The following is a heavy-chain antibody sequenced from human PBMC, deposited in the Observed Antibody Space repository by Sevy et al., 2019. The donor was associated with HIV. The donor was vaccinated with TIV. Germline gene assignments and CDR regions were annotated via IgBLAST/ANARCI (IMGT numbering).Heavy chain of an antibody. D-gene: IGHD5-12*01. Sequence: SETLSLTCTVSGGSISAYLWSWIRQPPGKGLEWIGYIHYTGSTKYNPSLESRVTISVDTSKNQFSLKLSSVTAADTAVYYCARAPPVRSGDDSLNWFAPWGQGTLVTVSS. J-gene: IGHJ5*02. V-gene: IGHV4-59*01. CDR3: ARAPPVRSGDDSLNWFAP. CDR2: IHYTGST. CDR1: GGSISAYL.